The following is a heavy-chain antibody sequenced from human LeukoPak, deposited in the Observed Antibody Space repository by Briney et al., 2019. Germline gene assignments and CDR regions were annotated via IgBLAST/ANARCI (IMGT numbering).Heavy chain of an antibody. J-gene: IGHJ4*02. V-gene: IGHV4-61*02. Sequence: SETLSLTCTVSGGSISSGSYYWSWVRQPAGKGLEWIGRIYTSGSTYYDPSLKSRVTISVDTSKNQFSLKLSSVTAADTAVYYCARVEMATITDYYFDYWGQGTLVTVSS. CDR1: GGSISSGSYY. CDR2: IYTSGST. D-gene: IGHD5-24*01. CDR3: ARVEMATITDYYFDY.